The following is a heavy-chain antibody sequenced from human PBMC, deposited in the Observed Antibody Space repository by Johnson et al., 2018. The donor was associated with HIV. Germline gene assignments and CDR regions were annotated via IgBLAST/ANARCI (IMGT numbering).Heavy chain of an antibody. CDR1: GFTFSSYA. Sequence: QVQLVESGGGVVQPGRSLRLSCAASGFTFSSYAMHWVRQAPGKGLEWVAVISYDGSNKYYADSVKGRFTISRDNSKNPLYLQMNSRRAEDTSVYYCATDHAEGCGPRTSARPCNAFDIWGQGTMVTVSS. CDR3: ATDHAEGCGPRTSARPCNAFDI. D-gene: IGHD1-1*01. J-gene: IGHJ3*02. V-gene: IGHV3-30*04. CDR2: ISYDGSNK.